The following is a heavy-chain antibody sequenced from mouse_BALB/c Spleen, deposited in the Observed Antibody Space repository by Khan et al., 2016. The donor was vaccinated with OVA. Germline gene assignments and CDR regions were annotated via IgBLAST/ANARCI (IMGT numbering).Heavy chain of an antibody. CDR1: GDPITTGY. V-gene: IGHV3-8*02. J-gene: IGHJ3*01. CDR3: ARSTYPCSFFY. Sequence: EVQLQESGPSLVKPSQTLSLTCSVTGDPITTGYWNWIRKFPGNKLEYMGYIIYTGYTYYNPSLKSRISITRHTSNNQYYLQLNSVTDEDTATYXFARSTYPCSFFYWGQGTLVTFSA. CDR2: IIYTGYT.